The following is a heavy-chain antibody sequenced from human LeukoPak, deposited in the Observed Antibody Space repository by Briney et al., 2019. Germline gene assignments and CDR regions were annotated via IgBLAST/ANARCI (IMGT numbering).Heavy chain of an antibody. Sequence: PGGSLRLSCAASGFTFSSYEMNWVRQAPGKGLEWVSYISSSGSTIYYADSVKGRFTISRDNAKNSLYLQMNSLRADDTAVYYCARDQGYSGYPGNYYYYGMDVWGKGTTVTVSS. J-gene: IGHJ6*04. V-gene: IGHV3-48*03. CDR1: GFTFSSYE. D-gene: IGHD5-12*01. CDR3: ARDQGYSGYPGNYYYYGMDV. CDR2: ISSSGSTI.